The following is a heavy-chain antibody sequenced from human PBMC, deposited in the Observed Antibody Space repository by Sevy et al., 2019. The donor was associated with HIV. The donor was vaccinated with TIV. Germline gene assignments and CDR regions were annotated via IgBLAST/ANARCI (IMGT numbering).Heavy chain of an antibody. Sequence: GGSLRLSCAASGFTFSKYGMHWVRQAPGKGLEWVALIWYDGSNKYYADSVKGRFTISRDNSKNRLYLQMNSLRAEDTAVYYCVRGAHYYDSSGANCDYWGQGTLVTVSS. V-gene: IGHV3-33*01. J-gene: IGHJ4*02. CDR3: VRGAHYYDSSGANCDY. CDR1: GFTFSKYG. CDR2: IWYDGSNK. D-gene: IGHD3-22*01.